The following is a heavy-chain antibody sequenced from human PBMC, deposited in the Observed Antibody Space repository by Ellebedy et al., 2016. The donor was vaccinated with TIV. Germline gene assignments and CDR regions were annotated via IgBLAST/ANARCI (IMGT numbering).Heavy chain of an antibody. CDR2: IYPGDSDT. V-gene: IGHV5-51*01. J-gene: IGHJ4*02. CDR1: GYSFTSYW. CDR3: ARHFPGDFWSGYYSDY. Sequence: GESLKISXKGSGYSFTSYWIGWVRQMPGKGLEWMGIIYPGDSDTRYSPSFQGQVTISADKSISTAYLQWSSLKASDTAMYYCARHFPGDFWSGYYSDYWGQGTLVTVSS. D-gene: IGHD3-3*01.